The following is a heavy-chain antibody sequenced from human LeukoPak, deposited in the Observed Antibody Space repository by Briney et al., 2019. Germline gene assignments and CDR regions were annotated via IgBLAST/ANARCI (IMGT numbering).Heavy chain of an antibody. D-gene: IGHD1-1*01. CDR3: ARIGWNRNYHYYGMDV. J-gene: IGHJ6*02. V-gene: IGHV6-1*01. CDR1: GDSVSSNSAA. CDR2: TYYRSKWYN. Sequence: PSQTLSLTCAISGDSVSSNSAAWNWIRQSPSRGLGWLGRTYYRSKWYNDYAVSVKSRITINPDTSKNQFSLQLNSVTPKDTAVYYCARIGWNRNYHYYGMDVWGQGTTVTVSS.